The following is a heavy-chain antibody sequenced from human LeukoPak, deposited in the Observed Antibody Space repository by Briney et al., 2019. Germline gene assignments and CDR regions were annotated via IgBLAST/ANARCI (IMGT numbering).Heavy chain of an antibody. D-gene: IGHD2-21*01. CDR3: ARLYCGGDCYSGGGYFDY. J-gene: IGHJ4*02. V-gene: IGHV1-69*01. Sequence: SVKVSCKASGGTFSSYAISWVRQAPGQGLEWMGGIIPIFGTANYAQKFQGRVTITADESTSTAYTELSSLRSEDAAVYYCARLYCGGDCYSGGGYFDYWGQGALVTVSS. CDR1: GGTFSSYA. CDR2: IIPIFGTA.